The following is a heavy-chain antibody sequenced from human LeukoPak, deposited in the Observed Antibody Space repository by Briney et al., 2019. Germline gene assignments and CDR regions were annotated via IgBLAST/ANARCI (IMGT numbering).Heavy chain of an antibody. V-gene: IGHV5-51*01. CDR2: IYPGDSDT. J-gene: IGHJ4*02. CDR1: GYSFTSYW. Sequence: GESLKISCKCSGYSFTSYWIGWVRQMPGKGLEWMGIIYPGDSDTRYSPSFQGQVTISADKSISTAYLQWSSLKGSDTAMYYCASLQTYYYDSSGSFDYWGQGTLVTVSS. D-gene: IGHD3-22*01. CDR3: ASLQTYYYDSSGSFDY.